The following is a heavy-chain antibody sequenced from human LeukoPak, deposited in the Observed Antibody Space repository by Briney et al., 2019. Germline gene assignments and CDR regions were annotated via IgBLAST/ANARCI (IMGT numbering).Heavy chain of an antibody. D-gene: IGHD2-2*01. CDR2: ISAYNGNT. V-gene: IGHV1-18*01. Sequence: ASVKVSCKASGYTFTSYGISWVRQAPGQGLEWMGWISAYNGNTNYAQKLQGRVTMTTDTSTSTAYMELRSLRSDDTAVYFCALPYCSGPNCAMGIPLDFWGRGTLVTVSS. CDR1: GYTFTSYG. J-gene: IGHJ4*02. CDR3: ALPYCSGPNCAMGIPLDF.